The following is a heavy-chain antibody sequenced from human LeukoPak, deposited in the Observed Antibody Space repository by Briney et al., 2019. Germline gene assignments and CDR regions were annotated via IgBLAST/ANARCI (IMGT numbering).Heavy chain of an antibody. CDR1: GFTFSSYG. V-gene: IGHV3-30*03. CDR2: ISYDGSNK. CDR3: ARYWEPWIRTFDI. J-gene: IGHJ3*02. D-gene: IGHD1-26*01. Sequence: GRSLRLSCAASGFTFSSYGMHWVRQAPGKGLEWVAVISYDGSNKYYADSVRGRFTISRDNSKNTFYLQMNSLRAEDTALYYCARYWEPWIRTFDIWGQGTVVTVSS.